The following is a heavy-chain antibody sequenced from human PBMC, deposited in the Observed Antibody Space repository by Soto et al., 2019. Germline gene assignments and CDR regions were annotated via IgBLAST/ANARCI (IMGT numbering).Heavy chain of an antibody. J-gene: IGHJ3*02. CDR1: GYSFTSYW. Sequence: PGESLKISCKGSGYSFTSYWISWVRQTPGKGLEWMGRIDPSDSYTNYSPSFQGHVTISLDKSIRTAYLQWSSLKASDTAMYYCARPYYDSSGYRDAFDIWGQGTMVTVSS. V-gene: IGHV5-10-1*01. D-gene: IGHD3-22*01. CDR2: IDPSDSYT. CDR3: ARPYYDSSGYRDAFDI.